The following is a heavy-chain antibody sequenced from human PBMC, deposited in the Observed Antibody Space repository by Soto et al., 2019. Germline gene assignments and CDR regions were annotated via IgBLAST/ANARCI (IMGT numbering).Heavy chain of an antibody. CDR3: AREAVVAATLVFDY. J-gene: IGHJ4*02. Sequence: PSETLSLTCTVSGCSISSGGYYWSWIHQHPGKGLEWIGYIYYSGSTYYNPSLKSRVTISVDTSKNQFSLKLSSVTAADTAVYYCAREAVVAATLVFDYWGQGTLVTVSS. CDR1: GCSISSGGYY. V-gene: IGHV4-31*03. CDR2: IYYSGST. D-gene: IGHD2-15*01.